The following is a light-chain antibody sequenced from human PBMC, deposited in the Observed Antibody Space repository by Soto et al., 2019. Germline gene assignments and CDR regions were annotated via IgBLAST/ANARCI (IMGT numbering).Light chain of an antibody. CDR3: QQYGNSPGIT. Sequence: EIALTQSPGTLSLSPGERATLSCRASQGVGSKYLAWYQQKPGQAPRLLIYAASTRATGIPDRLSGSGSGTDFTLTISSLEPEDFAVYYCQQYGNSPGITFGQGTRLEIK. CDR1: QGVGSKY. J-gene: IGKJ5*01. V-gene: IGKV3-20*01. CDR2: AAS.